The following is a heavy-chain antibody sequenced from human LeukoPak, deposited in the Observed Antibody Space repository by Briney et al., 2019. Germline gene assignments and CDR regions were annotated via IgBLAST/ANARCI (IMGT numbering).Heavy chain of an antibody. CDR2: IYHTGTT. J-gene: IGHJ3*02. CDR3: ARSFSGGVRQLFVKTSDAFHI. D-gene: IGHD2-8*02. CDR1: GGAISGYY. Sequence: LETLSLTCTVSGGAISGYYWNWIRQPPGKGLEWIGYIYHTGTTDYNPSLESRVAISLDTSKNQFSLRLTSLTAADTAVYYCARSFSGGVRQLFVKTSDAFHIWGQGTMVTVSS. V-gene: IGHV4-59*01.